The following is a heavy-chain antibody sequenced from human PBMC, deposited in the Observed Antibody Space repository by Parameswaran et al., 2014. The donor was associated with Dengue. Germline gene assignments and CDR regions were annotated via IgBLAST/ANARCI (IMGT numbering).Heavy chain of an antibody. J-gene: IGHJ3*02. Sequence: RWIRQPPGKGLEWIGYIYYSGSTYYNPSLKSRVTISVDTSKNQFSLKLSSVTAADTAVYYCARGRYYDILTGYYEDDAFDIWGQGTMVTVSS. D-gene: IGHD3-9*01. V-gene: IGHV4-31*02. CDR2: IYYSGST. CDR3: ARGRYYDILTGYYEDDAFDI.